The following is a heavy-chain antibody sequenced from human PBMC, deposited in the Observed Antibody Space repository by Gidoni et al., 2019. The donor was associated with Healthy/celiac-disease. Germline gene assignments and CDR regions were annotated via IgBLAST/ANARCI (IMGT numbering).Heavy chain of an antibody. D-gene: IGHD3-22*01. V-gene: IGHV1-69*08. CDR2: IIPILGIA. CDR1: GGTFSSYT. J-gene: IGHJ4*02. CDR3: ARDGPYYYDSSGPSGGY. Sequence: VQLVQSGAEVKKPGSSVKVSCKASGGTFSSYTISWVRQAPGQGLEWMGRIIPILGIANYAQKFQGRVTITADKSTSTAYMELSSLRSEDTAVYYCARDGPYYYDSSGPSGGYWGQGTLVTVSS.